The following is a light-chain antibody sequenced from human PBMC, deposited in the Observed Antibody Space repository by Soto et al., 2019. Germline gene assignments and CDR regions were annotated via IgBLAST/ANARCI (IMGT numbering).Light chain of an antibody. CDR1: QSVSSY. Sequence: EKVMTQASAPPSVSPGERATPPRRASQSVSSYLAWYQQKPGLPPRLLIYDASTRATGIPDRFSGSGSGTDFTLTISSLQSADFAVYYCQQYSNWPPLYTFGRGTKVDIK. CDR2: DAS. V-gene: IGKV3-15*01. CDR3: QQYSNWPPLYT. J-gene: IGKJ2*01.